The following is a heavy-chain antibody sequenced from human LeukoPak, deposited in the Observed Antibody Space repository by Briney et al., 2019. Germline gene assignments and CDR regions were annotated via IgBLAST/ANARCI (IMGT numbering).Heavy chain of an antibody. V-gene: IGHV3-43*02. CDR1: GFTFDDYA. CDR2: ISGDGGST. J-gene: IGHJ4*02. D-gene: IGHD6-13*01. Sequence: PGGSLRLSCAASGFTFDDYAMHWVRQAPGKGLEWVSLISGDGGSTYYADSVKGGFTTSRDNSKNSLYLQMNSLRTEDTALYYCARDEIAAAGDFDYWGQGTLVTVSS. CDR3: ARDEIAAAGDFDY.